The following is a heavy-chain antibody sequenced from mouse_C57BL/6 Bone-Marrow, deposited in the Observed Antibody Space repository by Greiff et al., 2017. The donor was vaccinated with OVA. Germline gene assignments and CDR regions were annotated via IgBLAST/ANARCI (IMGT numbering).Heavy chain of an antibody. Sequence: EVKLQESGPGLVKPSQSLSLTCSVPGYSITSGYYWNWIRQFPGNKLEWMGYISYDGSNNYNPSLKNRISITRDTSKNQFFLKLNSVTTEDTATYYCARDEDSSGYAMDYWGQGTSVTVSS. J-gene: IGHJ4*01. CDR1: GYSITSGYY. D-gene: IGHD3-2*02. CDR2: ISYDGSN. CDR3: ARDEDSSGYAMDY. V-gene: IGHV3-6*01.